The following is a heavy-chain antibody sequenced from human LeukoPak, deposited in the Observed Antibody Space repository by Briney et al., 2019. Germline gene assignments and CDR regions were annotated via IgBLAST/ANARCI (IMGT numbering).Heavy chain of an antibody. J-gene: IGHJ6*04. CDR1: GGSVSSGSYY. Sequence: SETLSLTCTVSGGSVSSGSYYWSWIRQPPGKGLEWIGYIYYSGSTNYNPSLKSRVTISIDTSKNQFSLKLSSVTAADTAVYYGAAGLPAARGGYYYYGRDAGGKGTPVPAS. D-gene: IGHD2-2*01. V-gene: IGHV4-61*01. CDR3: AAGLPAARGGYYYYGRDA. CDR2: IYYSGST.